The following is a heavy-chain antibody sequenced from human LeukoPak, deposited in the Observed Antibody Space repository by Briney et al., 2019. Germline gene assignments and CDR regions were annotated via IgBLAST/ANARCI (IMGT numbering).Heavy chain of an antibody. CDR3: ARGQLCGSSCPRGAFDI. Sequence: GGSLRLSCAASGFIFSKFDMHWVRQAPGKGLEWVAFIQYDGSNKYYADSVKGRFTISRDNSKNTLYLQMNSLRAEDTAVYYCARGQLCGSSCPRGAFDIWGQGTMVTVSS. D-gene: IGHD6-13*01. V-gene: IGHV3-30*02. CDR2: IQYDGSNK. CDR1: GFIFSKFD. J-gene: IGHJ3*02.